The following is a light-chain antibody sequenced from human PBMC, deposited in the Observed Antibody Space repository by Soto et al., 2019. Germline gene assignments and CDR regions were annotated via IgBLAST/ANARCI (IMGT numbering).Light chain of an antibody. CDR2: GAS. J-gene: IGKJ1*01. CDR1: QSVSSSY. CDR3: QQNGSSPRA. V-gene: IGKV3-20*01. Sequence: EIVLTQSPGTLSLSPGERATLSCRASQSVSSSYLAWYQQKPGQAPRLLIYGASSRATGIPDRFSGSGSGTDFTLTISRLEPEDVAVYYCQQNGSSPRAFGQGTKVEIQ.